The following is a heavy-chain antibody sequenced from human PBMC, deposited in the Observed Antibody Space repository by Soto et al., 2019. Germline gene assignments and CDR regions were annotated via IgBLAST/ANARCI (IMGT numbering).Heavy chain of an antibody. CDR3: ARDYYYGSGNYYRADYYHYGMDV. J-gene: IGHJ6*02. V-gene: IGHV3-30-3*01. D-gene: IGHD3-10*01. CDR1: GFSFSISP. CDR2: ISYDGTNK. Sequence: RRLSCAASGFSFSISPMHWVRQAPGKGPEWVALISYDGTNKFYADSVKGRFTISRDNSKSTLYLQVDSLRPEDAAVYYCARDYYYGSGNYYRADYYHYGMDVWGQGTTVTGSS.